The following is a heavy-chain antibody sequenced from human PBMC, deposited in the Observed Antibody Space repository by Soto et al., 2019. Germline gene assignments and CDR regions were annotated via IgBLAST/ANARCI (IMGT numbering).Heavy chain of an antibody. Sequence: GGSLRLSCAASGYTFSSYVMSWVRQAPGKGLEWVSAISGSGGSTYYADSVKGRFTVSRDNSKNTLYLQMNILRAEDTAVYYCAKDICNSVTCTFDYWGQGTLVTV. CDR2: ISGSGGST. J-gene: IGHJ4*02. V-gene: IGHV3-23*01. CDR1: GYTFSSYV. D-gene: IGHD2-2*01. CDR3: AKDICNSVTCTFDY.